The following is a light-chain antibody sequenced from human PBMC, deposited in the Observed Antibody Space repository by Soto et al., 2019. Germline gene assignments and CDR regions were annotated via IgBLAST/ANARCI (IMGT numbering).Light chain of an antibody. CDR3: QHRSNWWT. CDR2: DTS. Sequence: EIVLTQSPAILSLSPGERATLSCRASQSVSSYLTWYQQRPGQAPRLLIYDTSNRATGIPARFVGSGSGTDFTLTISSLEPEDVAVYYCQHRSNWWTFGQGTKVEIK. V-gene: IGKV3-11*01. CDR1: QSVSSY. J-gene: IGKJ1*01.